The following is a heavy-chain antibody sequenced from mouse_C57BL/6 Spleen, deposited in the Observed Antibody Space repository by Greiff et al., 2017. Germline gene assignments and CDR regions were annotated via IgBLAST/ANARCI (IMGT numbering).Heavy chain of an antibody. D-gene: IGHD2-1*01. CDR3: ARRGYYGKGYAMDY. CDR1: GFSLTSYG. V-gene: IGHV2-6*03. J-gene: IGHJ4*01. Sequence: VQGVESGPGLVAPSQSLSITCTVSGFSLTSYGVHWVRQPPGKGLEWLVVIWSDGSTTYNSALKSRLSISKDNSKSQVFLKMNSLQTDDTAMYYCARRGYYGKGYAMDYWGQGTSVTVSS. CDR2: IWSDGST.